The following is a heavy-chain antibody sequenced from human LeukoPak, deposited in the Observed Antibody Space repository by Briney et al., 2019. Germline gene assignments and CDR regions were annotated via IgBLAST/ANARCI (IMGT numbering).Heavy chain of an antibody. Sequence: SETLSLTCAVYGGSFSGYYWSWIRQPPGKGLEWIGEINHSGSTNYNPSLKSRVTISVDTSKNQFSLKLSSVTAADTAVYYCARDGSGSSNWFDPWGQGTLVTVSS. V-gene: IGHV4-34*01. D-gene: IGHD3-10*01. J-gene: IGHJ5*02. CDR2: INHSGST. CDR3: ARDGSGSSNWFDP. CDR1: GGSFSGYY.